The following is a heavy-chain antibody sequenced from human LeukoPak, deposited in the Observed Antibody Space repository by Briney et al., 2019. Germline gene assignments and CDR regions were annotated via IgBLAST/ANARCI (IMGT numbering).Heavy chain of an antibody. V-gene: IGHV3-23*01. J-gene: IGHJ4*02. CDR2: ISGSGGST. CDR1: GFTFSSRA. Sequence: GGSLRLSCAASGFTFSSRAMSGVRQAPGKGLEWVSAISGSGGSTYYVNSVKGRFTISRDNSKNTLYLQMNSLRAEDTAVYYCVAATVDTAIKTTLLLSYWGQGTLGTVSS. CDR3: VAATVDTAIKTTLLLSY. D-gene: IGHD2-15*01.